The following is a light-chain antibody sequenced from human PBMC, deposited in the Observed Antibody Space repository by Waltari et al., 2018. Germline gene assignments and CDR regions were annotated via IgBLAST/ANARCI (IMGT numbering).Light chain of an antibody. CDR1: NYNIGSGP. CDR2: SKD. Sequence: QSVLTQAPSVSGTPGQRVTISCSGTNYNIGSGPVNWYQQVPGMSPKLLIYSKDQRPSGIRDRFSGSKSGTSASLAISGLQSEDEADYYCATWDGRVNGVLFGGGTKVTVL. J-gene: IGLJ2*01. V-gene: IGLV1-44*01. CDR3: ATWDGRVNGVL.